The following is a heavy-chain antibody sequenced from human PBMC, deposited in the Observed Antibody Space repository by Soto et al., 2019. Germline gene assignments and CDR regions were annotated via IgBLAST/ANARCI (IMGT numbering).Heavy chain of an antibody. CDR1: GGSISSGNYY. CDR2: ISYSGTT. CDR3: ATMGTTVTGLYYFDY. J-gene: IGHJ4*02. Sequence: QVQLQESGPGLVKPSQTLSLTCTVSGGSISSGNYYWSWIRQPPGNGLEWIGFISYSGTTHYSASLRSRVSISVDTSKNQFSLDLSSVTAADTAVYYCATMGTTVTGLYYFDYWGQGTLVTVSS. D-gene: IGHD4-17*01. V-gene: IGHV4-30-4*01.